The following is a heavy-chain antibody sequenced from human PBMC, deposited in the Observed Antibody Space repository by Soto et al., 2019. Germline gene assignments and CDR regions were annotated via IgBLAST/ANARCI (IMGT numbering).Heavy chain of an antibody. Sequence: GGSLRLSCAASGFTFSSYWMSWVRQAPGKGLEWVANIKQDGSEKYYVDSVKGRSTISRDNAKNSLYLQMNSLRAEDTAVYYCARTIAAAGTWGLYYYYGMDVWGQGTTVTVSS. CDR3: ARTIAAAGTWGLYYYYGMDV. D-gene: IGHD6-13*01. CDR2: IKQDGSEK. CDR1: GFTFSSYW. V-gene: IGHV3-7*04. J-gene: IGHJ6*02.